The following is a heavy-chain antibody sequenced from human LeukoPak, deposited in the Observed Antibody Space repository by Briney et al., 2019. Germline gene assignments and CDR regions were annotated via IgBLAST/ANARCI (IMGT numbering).Heavy chain of an antibody. D-gene: IGHD4-17*01. Sequence: GGSLRLSCAASGFTFSSYAMSWVRQAPGKGLEWGSAISGSGGSTYYADSVKGRFTISRDNSKNTLYLQMNSLRAEDTAVYYCAKDLGLTVTTHWGQGTLVTVSS. V-gene: IGHV3-23*01. CDR3: AKDLGLTVTTH. CDR1: GFTFSSYA. CDR2: ISGSGGST. J-gene: IGHJ4*02.